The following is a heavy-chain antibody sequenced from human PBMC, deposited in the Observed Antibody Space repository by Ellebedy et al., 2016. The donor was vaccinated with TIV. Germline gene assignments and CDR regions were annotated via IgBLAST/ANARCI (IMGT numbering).Heavy chain of an antibody. Sequence: PGGSLRLSCAASGFTFSSFAMPWVRQAPGKGLEWVAAISYDGNTKYYRDSVKGRFIISRDNCKNTLSLQMNSLRGDDTAVYYCAKELHVDSAYWGQGTLVTVSS. D-gene: IGHD5-18*01. CDR3: AKELHVDSAY. J-gene: IGHJ4*02. V-gene: IGHV3-30*18. CDR2: ISYDGNTK. CDR1: GFTFSSFA.